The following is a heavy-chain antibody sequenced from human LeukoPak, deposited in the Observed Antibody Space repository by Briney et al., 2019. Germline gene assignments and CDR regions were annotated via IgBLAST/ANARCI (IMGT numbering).Heavy chain of an antibody. Sequence: SETLSLTCTVSGGSPSSSSYYWGWTRQPPGKGLEWSGNIYYSGSTYYNPSLKSRVTISIDTSKNQFSLKLSSVTAADTAKYYCASNSSSWYGAYYWGQGTLVTVSS. J-gene: IGHJ4*02. CDR3: ASNSSSWYGAYY. D-gene: IGHD6-13*01. V-gene: IGHV4-39*01. CDR2: IYYSGST. CDR1: GGSPSSSSYY.